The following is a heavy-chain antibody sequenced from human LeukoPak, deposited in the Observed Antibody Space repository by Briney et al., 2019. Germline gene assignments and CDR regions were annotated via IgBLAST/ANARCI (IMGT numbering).Heavy chain of an antibody. Sequence: GGSLRLSCAASGFTFSDCYMSWIRQAPGKGLEWVSYISSSDSTTYYADSVKGRFTMSRDNAKNSLYLQMNSLRAEDTAVYYCARDSNYHCDYWGQGTLVTVSS. CDR1: GFTFSDCY. J-gene: IGHJ4*02. CDR3: ARDSNYHCDY. V-gene: IGHV3-11*01. CDR2: ISSSDSTT. D-gene: IGHD4-11*01.